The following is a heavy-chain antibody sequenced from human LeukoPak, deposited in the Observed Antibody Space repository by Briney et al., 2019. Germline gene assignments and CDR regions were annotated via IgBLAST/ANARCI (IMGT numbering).Heavy chain of an antibody. V-gene: IGHV3-30*03. CDR2: IAFDGRRK. CDR1: GFTFAHYG. CDR3: ARDRLYTGNDPVLDL. J-gene: IGHJ5*02. D-gene: IGHD1-1*01. Sequence: GGSLRLSCAASGFTFAHYGVQWVRQAPGKGLEWVAAIAFDGRRKFYTNSVKGRFTISRDNSNNILFLQMSDLRTEDTALYYCARDRLYTGNDPVLDLWGQGTPVTVSS.